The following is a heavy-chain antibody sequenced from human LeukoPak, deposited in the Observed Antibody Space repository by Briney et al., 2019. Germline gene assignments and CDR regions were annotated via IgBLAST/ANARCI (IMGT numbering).Heavy chain of an antibody. CDR3: ARGGYSYGHHPYYFDY. CDR2: IGTAGDT. V-gene: IGHV3-13*01. D-gene: IGHD5-18*01. CDR1: GFTFSSYD. J-gene: IGHJ4*02. Sequence: GGSLRLSCAASGFTFSSYDMHWVRHATGKGLEWVSAIGTAGDTYYPGSVKGRFTISRENAKNSLYLQMNSLRAGDTAVYYCARGGYSYGHHPYYFDYWGQGTLVTVSS.